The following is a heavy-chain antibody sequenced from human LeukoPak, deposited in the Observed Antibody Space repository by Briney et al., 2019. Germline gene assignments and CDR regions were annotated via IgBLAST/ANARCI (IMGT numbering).Heavy chain of an antibody. V-gene: IGHV1-2*02. Sequence: GASVKVSCKASGYTFTGYYMHWVRQAPGQGLEWMGWINPNSGGTNYAQKFQGRVTMTRDMSTSTVYMELSSLRSEDTAVYYCARAMVRGVTTHNWFDPWGQGTLVTVSS. CDR3: ARAMVRGVTTHNWFDP. D-gene: IGHD3-10*01. CDR2: INPNSGGT. J-gene: IGHJ5*02. CDR1: GYTFTGYY.